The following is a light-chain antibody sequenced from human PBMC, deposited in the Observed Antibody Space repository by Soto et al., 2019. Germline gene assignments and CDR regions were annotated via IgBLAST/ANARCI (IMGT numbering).Light chain of an antibody. CDR2: ATS. V-gene: IGKV3D-20*02. Sequence: EIVLTQSPATLSLSPGERATLSCRSSQSVDSTYLAWYQQKPDQSPRLLIYATSTRAAGIPDRFSGSGSGTDFTLTISSLQPEDFATYYCQQSYSTPWTFGQGTKVDIK. CDR3: QQSYSTPWT. CDR1: QSVDSTY. J-gene: IGKJ1*01.